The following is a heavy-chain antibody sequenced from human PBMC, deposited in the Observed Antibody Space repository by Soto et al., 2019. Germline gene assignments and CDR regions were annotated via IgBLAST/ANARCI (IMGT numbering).Heavy chain of an antibody. CDR2: IYYSGST. CDR1: GGSVSSGSYY. Sequence: QVQLQESGPGLVKPSETLSLTCTVSGGSVSSGSYYWSWIRQPPGKGLAWIGYIYYSGSTNYNPYLKSRVTISVDTSKNQFSLKLSSVTAADTAVYYCERLLPYVSSGYVGFDYWGHGTLVTVSS. J-gene: IGHJ4*01. CDR3: ERLLPYVSSGYVGFDY. V-gene: IGHV4-61*01. D-gene: IGHD3-22*01.